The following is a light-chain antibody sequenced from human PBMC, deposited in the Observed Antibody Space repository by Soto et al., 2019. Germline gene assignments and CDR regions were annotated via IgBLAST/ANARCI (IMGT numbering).Light chain of an antibody. CDR3: CSDAGSSTYV. CDR1: SNDVGSYNF. V-gene: IGLV2-23*02. Sequence: QSVLPQPASVSGSPGQSIPISCTRTSNDVGSYNFVSWYQQHPGKAPKVLIYEVTKRPSGVSNRFSGSKSGNTASLTISGLQADDEADYYCCSDAGSSTYVFGSGTKLTVL. CDR2: EVT. J-gene: IGLJ1*01.